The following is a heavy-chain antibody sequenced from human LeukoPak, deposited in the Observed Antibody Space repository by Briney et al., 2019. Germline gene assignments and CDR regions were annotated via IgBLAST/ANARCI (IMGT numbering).Heavy chain of an antibody. V-gene: IGHV1-46*01. CDR3: AREASIAAAGNRYYYMDV. Sequence: SSVKVSCKASGYTFTSYYMHWVRQAPGQGLEWMGIINPSGGSTSYAQKFQGRVTMTRDTSTSTVYMELSSLRSEDTAVYYCAREASIAAAGNRYYYMDVWGKGTTVTVSS. CDR2: INPSGGST. D-gene: IGHD6-13*01. CDR1: GYTFTSYY. J-gene: IGHJ6*03.